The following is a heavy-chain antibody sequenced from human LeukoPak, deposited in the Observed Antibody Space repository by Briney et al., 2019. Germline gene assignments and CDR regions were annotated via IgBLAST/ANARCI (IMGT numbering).Heavy chain of an antibody. V-gene: IGHV4-59*01. J-gene: IGHJ4*02. Sequence: SETLSLICTVSGASISSYYWSWIRQTPGKGLEWIGYIYYTGSTNYNPSLKSRVTISVDTSKNQFSLKLSSVTAADTAVYYCARDTGYCSGGSCYHNYFDFWGQGALVTVSS. CDR2: IYYTGST. CDR1: GASISSYY. D-gene: IGHD2-15*01. CDR3: ARDTGYCSGGSCYHNYFDF.